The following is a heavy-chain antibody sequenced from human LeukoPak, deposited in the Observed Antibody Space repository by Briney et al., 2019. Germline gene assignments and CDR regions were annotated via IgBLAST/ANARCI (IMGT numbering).Heavy chain of an antibody. V-gene: IGHV3-9*01. CDR3: AKDRRGGWYVFDY. CDR2: ISWNSGSI. J-gene: IGHJ4*02. CDR1: GFTFDDYA. Sequence: GRSLRLSCAASGFTFDDYAMHWVRQAPGEGLEWVSGISWNSGSIGYADSVKGRFTISRDNAKNSLYLQMNSLRAEDTALYYCAKDRRGGWYVFDYWGQGTLVTVSS. D-gene: IGHD6-19*01.